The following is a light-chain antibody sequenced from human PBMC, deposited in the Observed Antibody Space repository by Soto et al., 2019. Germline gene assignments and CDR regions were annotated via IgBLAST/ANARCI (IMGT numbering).Light chain of an antibody. J-gene: IGLJ2*01. CDR1: SGHNSYA. Sequence: QLVLTQSPSASASLGASVKLTCTLSSGHNSYAITWHQQQPEKGPRYLMKLNSDGSHSKGDGIPDRFSGSSSGAERYLTISSLQSEDEADCYCQTWGTGIQVFGGGTKVTVL. CDR3: QTWGTGIQV. V-gene: IGLV4-69*02. CDR2: LNSDGSH.